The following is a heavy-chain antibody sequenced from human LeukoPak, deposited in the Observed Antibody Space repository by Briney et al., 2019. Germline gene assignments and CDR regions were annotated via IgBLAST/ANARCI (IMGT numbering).Heavy chain of an antibody. J-gene: IGHJ3*01. V-gene: IGHV4-59*08. CDR3: ARRSLTTGGHAFDV. CDR1: GGSISTYY. Sequence: PSETLSLTCTVSGGSISTYYWSWIRQPPGKGLEWIGYIHYSGTTNYNPSLKNRVTISLDTSKNQFSLNLSSVTAADTAVYYCARRSLTTGGHAFDVWGQGTLVTVSS. D-gene: IGHD1-1*01. CDR2: IHYSGTT.